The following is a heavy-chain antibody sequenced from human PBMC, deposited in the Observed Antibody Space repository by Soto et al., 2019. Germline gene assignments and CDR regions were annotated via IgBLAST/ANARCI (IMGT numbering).Heavy chain of an antibody. CDR1: GFTFSSYG. D-gene: IGHD1-1*01. CDR2: IYSGGST. V-gene: IGHV3-NL1*01. Sequence: HPGGSLRLSCAASGFTFSSYGMHWVRQAPGKGLEWVSVIYSGGSTYYADSVKGRFTISRDSTRNSLYLNMDSLRVEDTATYYCVRGTPTPGLDIWDRGTTVTVSS. CDR3: VRGTPTPGLDI. J-gene: IGHJ6*02.